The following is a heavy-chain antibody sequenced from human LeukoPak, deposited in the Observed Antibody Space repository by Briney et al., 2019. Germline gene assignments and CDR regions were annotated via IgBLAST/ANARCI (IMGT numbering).Heavy chain of an antibody. CDR1: GYSFTSYW. V-gene: IGHV5-51*01. CDR3: ARTDRGSYYNYYYYYYMDV. CDR2: IYPGDSDT. J-gene: IGHJ6*03. D-gene: IGHD1-26*01. Sequence: GESLKISCKGSGYSFTSYWIGWVRQMPGKGLEWMGIIYPGDSDTRYSPSFQGQVTISADKSISTAYLQWSSLKASDTAMYYCARTDRGSYYNYYYYYYMDVWGKGTAVTVSS.